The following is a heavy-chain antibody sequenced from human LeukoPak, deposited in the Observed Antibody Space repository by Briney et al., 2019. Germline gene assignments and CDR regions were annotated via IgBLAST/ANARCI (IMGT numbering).Heavy chain of an antibody. D-gene: IGHD3/OR15-3a*01. Sequence: GGSLRLSCAASGFTFNSYAMHWVRQAPGKGLEWVAFIRYDGTNEFYVDSVKGRFTISRDNSKNTLYLQMNSLKTEDTAVYYCVRHDGMILPVWGQGTLVTVSS. CDR3: VRHDGMILPV. J-gene: IGHJ4*02. CDR2: IRYDGTNE. CDR1: GFTFNSYA. V-gene: IGHV3-30*02.